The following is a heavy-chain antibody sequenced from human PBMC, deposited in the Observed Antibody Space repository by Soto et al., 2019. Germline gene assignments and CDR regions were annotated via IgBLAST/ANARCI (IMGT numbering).Heavy chain of an antibody. CDR1: GGTFGNSA. V-gene: IGHV1-69*12. CDR2: IIPIFRTP. J-gene: IGHJ6*02. D-gene: IGHD3-3*02. CDR3: ARDKDRQQLGGNYYYGIDV. Sequence: QVQLVQSGAEVKKPGSSVTVSCKASGGTFGNSAVSWVRQAPGQGLEWMGGIIPIFRTPDYAQKFQGRVTITADESTSTLYMELTSLRSEDTAVYYCARDKDRQQLGGNYYYGIDVWGQGTTVTVSS.